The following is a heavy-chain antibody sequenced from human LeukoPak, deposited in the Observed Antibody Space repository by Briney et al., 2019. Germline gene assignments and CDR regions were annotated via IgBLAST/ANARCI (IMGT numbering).Heavy chain of an antibody. V-gene: IGHV3-21*03. CDR1: GFTFSSYS. CDR2: ISSSSSYI. D-gene: IGHD6-19*01. Sequence: GGSLRLSCAASGFTFSSYSMNWVRQAPGKGLEWVSSISSSSSYIYYADSVKGRFTIPRDNAKNSLYLQMNSLKTEDTAVYYCTTEMAVAGTAEYFQHWGQGTLVTVSS. CDR3: TTEMAVAGTAEYFQH. J-gene: IGHJ1*01.